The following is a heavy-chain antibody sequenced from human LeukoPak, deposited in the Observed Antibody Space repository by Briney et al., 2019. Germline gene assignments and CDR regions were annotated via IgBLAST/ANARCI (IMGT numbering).Heavy chain of an antibody. D-gene: IGHD3-10*01. CDR2: IKQDGSEK. CDR1: GFTFSSYW. V-gene: IGHV3-7*01. J-gene: IGHJ4*02. Sequence: GGSLRLSCAASGFTFSSYWMSWVRQAPGKGLEWVANIKQDGSEKYYVDSVKGRFTISRDNAKNSLYLQMNSLRAEDTAVYYCAKDYGSGNYYFDYWGQGTLVTVSS. CDR3: AKDYGSGNYYFDY.